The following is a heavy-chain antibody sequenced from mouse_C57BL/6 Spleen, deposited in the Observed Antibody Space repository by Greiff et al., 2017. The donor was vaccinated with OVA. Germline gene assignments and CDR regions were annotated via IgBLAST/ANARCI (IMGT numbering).Heavy chain of an antibody. J-gene: IGHJ3*01. D-gene: IGHD2-4*01. CDR2: IYPSDSET. CDR3: ARSDYDYDVGRFAY. Sequence: QVQLQQPGAELVRPGSSVKLSCKASGYTFTSYWMDWVKQRPGQGLEWIGNIYPSDSETHYNQKFKDKATLTVDKSSSTAYMQLSSLTSEDSAVYYCARSDYDYDVGRFAYWGQGTLVTVSA. V-gene: IGHV1-61*01. CDR1: GYTFTSYW.